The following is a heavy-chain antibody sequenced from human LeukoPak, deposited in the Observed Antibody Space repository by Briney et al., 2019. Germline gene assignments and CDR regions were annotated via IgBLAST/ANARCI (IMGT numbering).Heavy chain of an antibody. CDR1: GYTFTSYD. J-gene: IGHJ5*02. CDR2: INPNSGGT. D-gene: IGHD3-22*01. V-gene: IGHV1-2*06. CDR3: ARAQYPDYYDSSGYWFFS. Sequence: ASVKVSCKASGYTFTSYDINWVRQATGQGLEWMGRINPNSGGTNYAQKFQGRVTMTRDTSISTAYMELSRLRSDDTAVYYCARAQYPDYYDSSGYWFFSWGQGTLVTVSS.